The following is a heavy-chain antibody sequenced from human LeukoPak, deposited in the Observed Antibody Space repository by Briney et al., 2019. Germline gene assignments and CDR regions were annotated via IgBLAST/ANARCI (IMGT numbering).Heavy chain of an antibody. CDR3: ARTDYYGSGSCDYYGMDV. Sequence: SVKVSCKASGGTFSSYAISWVRQAPGQGLEWMGRIIPIFGIANYTQKFQGRVTITADKSTSTAYMELSSLRSEDTAVYYCARTDYYGSGSCDYYGMDVWGQGTTVTVSS. CDR1: GGTFSSYA. V-gene: IGHV1-69*04. D-gene: IGHD3-10*01. J-gene: IGHJ6*02. CDR2: IIPIFGIA.